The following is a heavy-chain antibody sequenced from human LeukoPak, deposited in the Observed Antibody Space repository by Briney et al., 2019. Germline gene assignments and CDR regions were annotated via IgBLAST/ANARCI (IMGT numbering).Heavy chain of an antibody. Sequence: AETLSLTCTVWGGSISIYYWMWLRQPRGKGLEWRGYIYYSGSTNYYPSLKRRVTISVDTSKTQFSQKLSFVAAADPVVYYCASNPYYGDYGAYWYFDLWGRGTLVTVSS. CDR1: GGSISIYY. CDR3: ASNPYYGDYGAYWYFDL. CDR2: IYYSGST. V-gene: IGHV4-59*13. J-gene: IGHJ2*01. D-gene: IGHD4-17*01.